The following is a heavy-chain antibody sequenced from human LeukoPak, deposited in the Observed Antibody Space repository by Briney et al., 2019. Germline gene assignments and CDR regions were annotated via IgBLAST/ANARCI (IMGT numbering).Heavy chain of an antibody. CDR2: IKEDGSET. J-gene: IGHJ4*02. V-gene: IGHV3-7*04. CDR3: ARGGVHY. Sequence: GGSLRLSCAASGFTFSSYGMHWVRQAPGKGLEWVASIKEDGSETYYVDSVKGRFTISRDNAKNSTYLQMNSLKVEDTAEYYCARGGVHYWGQGTLVTVSS. CDR1: GFTFSSYG. D-gene: IGHD3-16*01.